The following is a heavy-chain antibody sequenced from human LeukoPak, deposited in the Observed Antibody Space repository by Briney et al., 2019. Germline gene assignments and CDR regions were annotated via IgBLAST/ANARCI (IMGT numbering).Heavy chain of an antibody. Sequence: GGSLRLSCAASGFTFSSFGMHWVRQAPGKGLEWVAVISYDGSNKYYADSVKGRFTISRDNSKNTLYLQMNSLRAEDTAVYYCAKDYNYWGQGTLVTVSS. J-gene: IGHJ4*02. CDR1: GFTFSSFG. V-gene: IGHV3-30*18. CDR3: AKDYNY. D-gene: IGHD3-10*01. CDR2: ISYDGSNK.